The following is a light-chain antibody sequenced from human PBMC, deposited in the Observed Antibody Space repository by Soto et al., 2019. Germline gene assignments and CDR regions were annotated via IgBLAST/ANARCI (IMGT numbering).Light chain of an antibody. V-gene: IGKV3-11*01. CDR2: DAS. J-gene: IGKJ2*01. Sequence: EIVLTQSPATLSLSPGERATLSCRASQSVSSLLAWYQQKPCQAPSLLIYDASNRATGIPARFSGSGSGTDFNLTISSLEPEDFEVYYCQQPRVWPHTFGQGTKLEIK. CDR1: QSVSSL. CDR3: QQPRVWPHT.